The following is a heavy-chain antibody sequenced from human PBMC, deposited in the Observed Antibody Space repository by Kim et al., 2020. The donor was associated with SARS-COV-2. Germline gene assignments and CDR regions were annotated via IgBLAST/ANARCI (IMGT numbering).Heavy chain of an antibody. V-gene: IGHV3-7*04. D-gene: IGHD6-13*01. J-gene: IGHJ4*02. CDR3: AKGNIADGY. CDR2: VSET. Sequence: VSETLYVDSAKGRFAISRDNARNSVFLQMNDLRPEDTAIYYCAKGNIADGYWGQGTLVTVSS.